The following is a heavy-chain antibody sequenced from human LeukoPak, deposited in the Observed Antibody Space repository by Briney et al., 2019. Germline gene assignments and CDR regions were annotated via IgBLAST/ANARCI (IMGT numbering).Heavy chain of an antibody. CDR1: GGSISSGGYY. CDR3: ARDSYFYGSGSPGGLAFDI. Sequence: PSQTLSLTCTVSGGSISSGGYYWSWIRQHPGKGLEWIGHIYYSGSTYYNPSLKSRVTISVDTSKNQLSLKLSAVTAADTAVYYCARDSYFYGSGSPGGLAFDIWGQGTMVTVSS. CDR2: IYYSGST. D-gene: IGHD3-10*01. V-gene: IGHV4-31*03. J-gene: IGHJ3*02.